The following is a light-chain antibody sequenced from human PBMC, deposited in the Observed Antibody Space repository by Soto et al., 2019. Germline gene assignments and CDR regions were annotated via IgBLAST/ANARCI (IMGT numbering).Light chain of an antibody. Sequence: DIVLTQSPGTLFLSPGERATLSCKASQSVSYGYLAWYQLKPGQAPRLLIFGASIRATGIPDRFSGSGSGTDFTLSISRLETEDFAVYYCQQYVTSQLTFGGGTKVAI. CDR3: QQYVTSQLT. V-gene: IGKV3-20*01. CDR1: QSVSYGY. J-gene: IGKJ4*01. CDR2: GAS.